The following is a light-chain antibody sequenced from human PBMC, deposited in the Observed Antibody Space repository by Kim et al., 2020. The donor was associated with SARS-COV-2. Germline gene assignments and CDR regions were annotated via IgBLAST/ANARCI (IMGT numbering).Light chain of an antibody. CDR3: QQYGRSPRVT. J-gene: IGKJ4*01. V-gene: IGKV3-20*01. CDR2: GAS. CDR1: QSVSSSY. Sequence: EIVLTQSPGTLSLSPGERATLSCRASQSVSSSYLAWYQQKPGQAPRLLIYGASSRATGIPDRFSGSGSGTDFTLTISRLEPEDFAVYYCQQYGRSPRVTFGGGTKLEI.